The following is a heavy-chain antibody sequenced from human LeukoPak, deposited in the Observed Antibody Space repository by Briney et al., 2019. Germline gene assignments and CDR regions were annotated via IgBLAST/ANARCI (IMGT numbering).Heavy chain of an antibody. D-gene: IGHD1-26*01. CDR3: ARDGVSGAGQWFDY. V-gene: IGHV3-7*01. J-gene: IGHJ4*02. Sequence: GGSPRLSCVASGFTFSSNWMRWVRHAPGEGLQGVANIKQDGREKYYVDSVKGRCTMSRDNAKNSLYLQMNSLRAEDTAVYYCARDGVSGAGQWFDYWGQGTLVSVSS. CDR2: IKQDGREK. CDR1: GFTFSSNW.